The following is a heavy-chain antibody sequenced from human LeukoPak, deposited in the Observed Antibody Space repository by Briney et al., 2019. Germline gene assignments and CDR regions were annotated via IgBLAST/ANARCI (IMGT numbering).Heavy chain of an antibody. J-gene: IGHJ4*02. CDR1: GGSISRYY. CDR3: ARRRSGGYVSNVDFDY. D-gene: IGHD5-12*01. CDR2: IYYSGST. Sequence: SETLSLTCTVSGGSISRYYWSWIRQPPGKGLEWIGYIYYSGSTNYNPSLKSRVTISVDTSKNQFSLKLSSVTAADTAVYYCARRRSGGYVSNVDFDYWGQGTLVTVSS. V-gene: IGHV4-59*01.